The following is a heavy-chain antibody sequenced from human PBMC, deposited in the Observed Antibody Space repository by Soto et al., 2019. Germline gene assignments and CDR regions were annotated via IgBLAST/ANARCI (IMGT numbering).Heavy chain of an antibody. CDR1: GGSFSGYY. J-gene: IGHJ4*02. CDR2: IHHSGST. D-gene: IGHD6-13*01. CDR3: ATSYGNAWYTY. Sequence: SETLSLTCAVYGGSFSGYYWSWIRQPPGKGLEWIGEIHHSGSTNYNPSLKSRLAISVDRSKNQFTLQLTSVTVADTAVYYCATSYGNAWYTYWGQEPRSPSPQ. V-gene: IGHV4-34*01.